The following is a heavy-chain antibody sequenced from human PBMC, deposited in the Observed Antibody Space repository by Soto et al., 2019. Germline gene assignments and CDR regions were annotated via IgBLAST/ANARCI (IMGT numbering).Heavy chain of an antibody. CDR2: IIPIFGTA. D-gene: IGHD3-22*01. V-gene: IGHV1-69*06. Sequence: SVKVSCWDSGGTFSIYAICWVRRAPGQVLEWMGGIIPIFGTANYAQKFQGRVTITADKSTSTAYMELSSLRSEDTAVYYCAGKTYDSSGYYLARSVDYWGQGTLVTVSS. J-gene: IGHJ4*02. CDR1: GGTFSIYA. CDR3: AGKTYDSSGYYLARSVDY.